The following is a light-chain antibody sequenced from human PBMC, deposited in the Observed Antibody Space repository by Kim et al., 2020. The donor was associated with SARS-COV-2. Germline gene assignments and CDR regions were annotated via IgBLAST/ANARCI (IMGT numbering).Light chain of an antibody. J-gene: IGLJ2*01. CDR1: DSNIGTNY. CDR3: ATWDASLSGVV. Sequence: GQRVTISCSGNDSNIGTNYVYWYQQVPGTAPKLLIIRSNQRPSGVPDRFFGSWSGTSASLAISGLRSEDEAVYHCATWDASLSGVVFGGGTQLTVL. CDR2: RSN. V-gene: IGLV1-47*01.